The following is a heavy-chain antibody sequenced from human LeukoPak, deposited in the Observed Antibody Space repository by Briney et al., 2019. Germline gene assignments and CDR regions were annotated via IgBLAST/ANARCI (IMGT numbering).Heavy chain of an antibody. D-gene: IGHD5-24*01. J-gene: IGHJ4*02. CDR3: TRDQMNY. CDR2: IFSNGDT. V-gene: IGHV3-53*01. Sequence: GGALRLSCTASAFTVSRNYMLWVRQAPGKGLEWVSLIFSNGDTHYSDSVKGRLTISRDTSKNTVSLQMNSLRVEDTAMYYCTRDQMNYWGQGTLVTVSS. CDR1: AFTVSRNY.